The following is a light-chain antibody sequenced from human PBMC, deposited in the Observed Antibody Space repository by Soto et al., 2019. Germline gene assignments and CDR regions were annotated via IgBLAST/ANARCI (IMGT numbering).Light chain of an antibody. Sequence: QSALTQPASVSGSPGQSITISCTGTSRNVGNYNFVSWYQQHPGKVPKLMIHDVSKRPSGISNRLSGSKSGNTASLTISGLQAEDEADYYCCSYAGSNNVVFGGGTKLTVL. CDR2: DVS. CDR1: SRNVGNYNF. CDR3: CSYAGSNNVV. V-gene: IGLV2-23*02. J-gene: IGLJ2*01.